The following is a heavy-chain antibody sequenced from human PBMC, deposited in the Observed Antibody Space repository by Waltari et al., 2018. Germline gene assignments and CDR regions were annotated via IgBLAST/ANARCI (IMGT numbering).Heavy chain of an antibody. CDR3: ARAPLGSGSYYTYYYYYMDV. CDR1: GYTFTSYA. J-gene: IGHJ6*03. V-gene: IGHV1-3*03. D-gene: IGHD3-10*01. Sequence: QVQLVQSGAEVKKPGASVKVSCKASGYTFTSYAMHWVRQAPGQRLEWMGWINAGNGNTKYSQEFQGRVTITRDTSASTAYMELSSLRSEDMAVYYCARAPLGSGSYYTYYYYYMDVWGKGTTVIVSS. CDR2: INAGNGNT.